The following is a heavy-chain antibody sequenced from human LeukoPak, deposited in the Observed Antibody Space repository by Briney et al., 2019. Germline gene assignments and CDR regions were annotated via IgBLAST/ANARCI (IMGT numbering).Heavy chain of an antibody. D-gene: IGHD3-22*01. CDR3: ARAFYDSSGYYYP. CDR1: GYSFTSYW. Sequence: GASLKISCKGSGYSFTSYWIGWVRPMPGKGLEWMGIIYPGDSDTRYSPSFQGQVTISADKSISTAYLQWSSLKASDTAMYYCARAFYDSSGYYYPWGQGTLVTVSS. J-gene: IGHJ5*02. V-gene: IGHV5-51*01. CDR2: IYPGDSDT.